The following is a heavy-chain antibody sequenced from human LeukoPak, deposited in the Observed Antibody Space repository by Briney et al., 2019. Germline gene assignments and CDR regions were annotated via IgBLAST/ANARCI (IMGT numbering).Heavy chain of an antibody. CDR3: ARQADDINGLLDY. J-gene: IGHJ4*02. D-gene: IGHD3-22*01. CDR2: IYYSGST. CDR1: GGSISSRSYY. Sequence: TETLSLTCTVSGGSISSRSYYWGWIRQPPGKGLEWIGTIYYSGSTYYHPSLKSRVTISVDTSKDQFSLKLSSVTAADTAVYYCARQADDINGLLDYWGQGTLVTVSS. V-gene: IGHV4-39*01.